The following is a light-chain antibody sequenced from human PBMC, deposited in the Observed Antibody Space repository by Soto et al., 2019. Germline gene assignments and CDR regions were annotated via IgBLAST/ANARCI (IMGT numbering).Light chain of an antibody. CDR1: SSDVADYKY. J-gene: IGLJ2*01. CDR2: DVT. CDR3: SSYTSNNTRI. V-gene: IGLV2-14*03. Sequence: QSALTQPASVSGSPGQSITISCTGTSSDVADYKYVSWYQHHPGKAPNLMIFDVTNRPSGVSHRLSGSKSGNTASPTISGLQAEDEADYYCSSYTSNNTRIFGGGTKVTVL.